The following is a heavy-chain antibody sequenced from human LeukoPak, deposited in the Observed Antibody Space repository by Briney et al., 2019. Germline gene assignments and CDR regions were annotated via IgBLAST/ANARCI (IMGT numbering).Heavy chain of an antibody. J-gene: IGHJ3*02. V-gene: IGHV4-34*01. CDR2: INHSGIT. Sequence: SETQSLICAVYGGSFSGNFWSWSRQPPGKGLEWIGEINHSGITNYNPSLKSRVTISVDTSKNQFSLKLSSVTAADTAVYYCARGHTTYYDFWSGYYPSRRPDAFDILGQGTMVTVSS. D-gene: IGHD3-3*01. CDR3: ARGHTTYYDFWSGYYPSRRPDAFDI. CDR1: GGSFSGNF.